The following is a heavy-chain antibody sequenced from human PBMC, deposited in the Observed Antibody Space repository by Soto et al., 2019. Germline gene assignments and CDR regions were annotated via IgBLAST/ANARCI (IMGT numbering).Heavy chain of an antibody. V-gene: IGHV3-7*01. CDR3: ARRSYSGAGDY. CDR1: GFTFSRYW. J-gene: IGHJ4*02. Sequence: PGGSLRLSCAASGFTFSRYWMSWVRQAPGKGLEWVANIKVDGSDTNYVDSVKGRLTIYRDNAKSSLYLQMNSLRAEDTAVYYCARRSYSGAGDYWGQGTLVTVSS. CDR2: IKVDGSDT. D-gene: IGHD2-15*01.